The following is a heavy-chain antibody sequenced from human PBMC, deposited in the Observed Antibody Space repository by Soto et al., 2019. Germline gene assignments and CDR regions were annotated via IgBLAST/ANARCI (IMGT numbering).Heavy chain of an antibody. D-gene: IGHD6-19*01. CDR1: GYTFTSYG. CDR2: ISAYNGHT. J-gene: IGHJ1*01. Sequence: ASVKVSCQASGYTFTSYGISWVRQAPGQGLEWMGWISAYNGHTNYAQKLQGRVTMTTDTSTSTAYMELRSLRSDDTAVYYCARAPDSSGWTGYFQHWGQGTLVTVSS. CDR3: ARAPDSSGWTGYFQH. V-gene: IGHV1-18*04.